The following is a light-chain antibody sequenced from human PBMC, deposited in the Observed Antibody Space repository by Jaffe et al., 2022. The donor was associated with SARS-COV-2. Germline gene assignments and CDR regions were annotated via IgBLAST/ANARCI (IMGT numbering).Light chain of an antibody. CDR1: QSVSSY. Sequence: EVVMTQSPATLSVSPGEGATLSCRASQSVSSYLAWYQQRPGQAPRLLIYGASTRATGIPARFSGSGSGTDFSLTINSLQPEDFAVYYCQQYSKWPKTFGQGTKVEIK. V-gene: IGKV3-15*01. CDR2: GAS. J-gene: IGKJ1*01. CDR3: QQYSKWPKT.